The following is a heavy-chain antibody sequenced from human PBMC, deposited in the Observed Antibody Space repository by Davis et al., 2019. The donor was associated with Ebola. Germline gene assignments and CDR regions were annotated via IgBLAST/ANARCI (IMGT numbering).Heavy chain of an antibody. CDR2: IYYRGST. Sequence: MPSETLSLTCTVSGGSITSSTLFYWGWIRQPPGKGLEWIGSIYYRGSTHYTPSLKSRVTISVDTSKNQFSLRLTSVTAADTAMYYCASLSPYCTRANCYDAFDFWGQGTMLTVS. CDR3: ASLSPYCTRANCYDAFDF. CDR1: GGSITSSTLFY. V-gene: IGHV4-39*01. D-gene: IGHD2-8*02. J-gene: IGHJ3*01.